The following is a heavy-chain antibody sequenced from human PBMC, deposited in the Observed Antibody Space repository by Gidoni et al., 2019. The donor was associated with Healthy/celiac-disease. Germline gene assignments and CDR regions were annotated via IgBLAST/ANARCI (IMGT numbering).Heavy chain of an antibody. J-gene: IGHJ4*02. CDR1: GFPFDDYA. CDR3: AKGRWSNTWSLVDY. D-gene: IGHD3-16*02. Sequence: EVQLVESGGGLVQPGRSLSLSCAAPGFPFDDYAMHWVRQAPGKGLEWGSGISWNSGSIGYADSVKGRFTISRDNAKNSLYLQMNSLRAEDTALYYCAKGRWSNTWSLVDYWGQGTLVTVSS. CDR2: ISWNSGSI. V-gene: IGHV3-9*01.